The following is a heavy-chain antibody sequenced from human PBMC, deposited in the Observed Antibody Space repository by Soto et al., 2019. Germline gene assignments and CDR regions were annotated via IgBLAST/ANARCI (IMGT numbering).Heavy chain of an antibody. CDR3: ARDKRDLRFLEWSYYFDY. CDR2: ISYDGSNK. V-gene: IGHV3-30-3*01. Sequence: GGSLRLSCAASGFTFSSCAMHWVRQAPGKGLEWVALISYDGSNKYYADSVKGRFTISRDNPKNTLYLQMNSLRAEDTAVYYCARDKRDLRFLEWSYYFDYWGQGTLVTVSS. J-gene: IGHJ4*02. D-gene: IGHD3-3*01. CDR1: GFTFSSCA.